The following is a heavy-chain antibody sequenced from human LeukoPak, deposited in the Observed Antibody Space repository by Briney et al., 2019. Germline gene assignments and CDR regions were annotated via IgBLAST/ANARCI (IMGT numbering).Heavy chain of an antibody. J-gene: IGHJ4*02. CDR2: INTNTGNP. Sequence: ASVKVSCKASGGTFSSYAMNWVRQAPGQGLEWMGWINTNTGNPTYAQGFTGRFVFSLDTSVSTAYLQISSLEAEDTAVYYCARPLGGIAVAGSWSPDDYWGQGTLVTVSS. D-gene: IGHD6-19*01. CDR3: ARPLGGIAVAGSWSPDDY. V-gene: IGHV7-4-1*02. CDR1: GGTFSSYA.